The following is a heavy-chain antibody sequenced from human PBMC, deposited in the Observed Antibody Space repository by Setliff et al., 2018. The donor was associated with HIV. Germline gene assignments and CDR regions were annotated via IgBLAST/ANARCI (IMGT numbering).Heavy chain of an antibody. D-gene: IGHD3-16*01. V-gene: IGHV4-61*02. Sequence: SDTLSLTCTVSGGSIASDIYYWNWIRQPAGKGLEWIGRIYTRGNTNYNPSLKSRVTISVDTSKNQFSLKLSSVTAADTAVYYCGIEGDDYNEYWGQGTLVTVSS. J-gene: IGHJ4*02. CDR3: GIEGDDYNEY. CDR1: GGSIASDIYY. CDR2: IYTRGNT.